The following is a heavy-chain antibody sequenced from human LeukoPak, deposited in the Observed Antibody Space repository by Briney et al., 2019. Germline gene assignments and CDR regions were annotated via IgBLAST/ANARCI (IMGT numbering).Heavy chain of an antibody. V-gene: IGHV4-34*01. CDR1: GGSFSAYY. J-gene: IGHJ6*03. CDR2: INHSGST. Sequence: SETLSLTCAVYGGSFSAYYWSWIRQPPGKGLEWIGEINHSGSTNYNPSLKSRVTISVDTSKNQFSLKLSSVTAADTAVYYCARGWGDSRNRYYYYMDVWGKGTTVTVSS. D-gene: IGHD6-13*01. CDR3: ARGWGDSRNRYYYYMDV.